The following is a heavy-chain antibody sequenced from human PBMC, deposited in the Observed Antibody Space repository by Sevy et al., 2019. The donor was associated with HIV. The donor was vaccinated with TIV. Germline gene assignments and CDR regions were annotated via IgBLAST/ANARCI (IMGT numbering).Heavy chain of an antibody. CDR2: ISGSSGST. CDR1: GFIFNSYA. V-gene: IGHV3-23*01. CDR3: RGVGTTTAFDY. Sequence: GGSQRLSCAASGFIFNSYAMNWVRQAPGKGLEWVSSISGSSGSTYYADSVKGRVTISRDNFRRMVDLQMNSLRAEDTAIYYCRGVGTTTAFDYWGQGTLVTVSS. J-gene: IGHJ4*02. D-gene: IGHD1-26*01.